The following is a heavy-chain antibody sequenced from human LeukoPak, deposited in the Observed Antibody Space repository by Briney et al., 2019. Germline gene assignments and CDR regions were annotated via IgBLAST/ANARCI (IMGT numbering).Heavy chain of an antibody. D-gene: IGHD6-19*01. CDR2: INASGGST. CDR1: GYTFTSYY. J-gene: IGHJ1*01. V-gene: IGHV1-46*01. Sequence: ASVKVSCKASGYTFTSYYMHWVRQAPGQGLEWMGIINASGGSTSYAQKFQGRVTMTRDTSTSTVYMELSSLRSEDTAVYYCARELNPISSGWSPSGYFQHWGQGTLVTVSS. CDR3: ARELNPISSGWSPSGYFQH.